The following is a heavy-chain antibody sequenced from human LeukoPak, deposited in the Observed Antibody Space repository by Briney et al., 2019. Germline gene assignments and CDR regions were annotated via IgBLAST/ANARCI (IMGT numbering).Heavy chain of an antibody. CDR3: ARSYDSSGYYPYFDY. D-gene: IGHD3-22*01. J-gene: IGHJ4*02. V-gene: IGHV4-30-2*01. CDR2: IYHSGST. Sequence: SETLSLTCAVSGGSISSGGYSWSWIRQPPGKDLEWIGYIYHSGSTYYNPSLKSRVTISVDRSKNQFSLKLSSVTAADTAVYYCARSYDSSGYYPYFDYWGQGTLVTVSS. CDR1: GGSISSGGYS.